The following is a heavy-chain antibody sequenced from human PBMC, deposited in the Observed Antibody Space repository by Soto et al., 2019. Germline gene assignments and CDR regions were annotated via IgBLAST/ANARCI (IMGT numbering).Heavy chain of an antibody. J-gene: IGHJ4*02. Sequence: EVQLLESGGGLVQPGGSLRLSCAASGVTFSSYAMSWVRQAPGKGLEWVSAISGSGGSTYYADSVKGRFTISRDNSKNTMYLQMNSLRAEDTAVYYCAKAHVYGDYPAYFDYWGQGTLVTVSS. V-gene: IGHV3-23*01. CDR1: GVTFSSYA. CDR3: AKAHVYGDYPAYFDY. D-gene: IGHD4-17*01. CDR2: ISGSGGST.